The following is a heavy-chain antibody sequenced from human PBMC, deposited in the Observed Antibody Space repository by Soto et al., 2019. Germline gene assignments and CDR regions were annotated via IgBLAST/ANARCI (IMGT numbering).Heavy chain of an antibody. V-gene: IGHV4-59*01. Sequence: TSETLSLTCTVSGGSISSYYWSWIRQPPGKGLEWIGYIYYSGSTNYNPSLKSRVTISVDTSKNQFSLKLSSATAADTAVYYCGRAGYCSGGSCYSNYYYYMDVWGKGTTVTVSS. D-gene: IGHD2-15*01. J-gene: IGHJ6*03. CDR2: IYYSGST. CDR3: GRAGYCSGGSCYSNYYYYMDV. CDR1: GGSISSYY.